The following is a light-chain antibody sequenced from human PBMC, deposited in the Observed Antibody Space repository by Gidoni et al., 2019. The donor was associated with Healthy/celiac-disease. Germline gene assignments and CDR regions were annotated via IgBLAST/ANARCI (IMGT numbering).Light chain of an antibody. CDR1: QGISSY. Sequence: DIPLTQSPSFLSASVGDRVTITCRASQGISSYLAWYQQKPGKAPKLLSYAASTLQSGVPSRFSGSGSGTEFTLTISSLQPEDFATYYCQQLNSYPGFGPGTKVDIK. V-gene: IGKV1-9*01. CDR2: AAS. CDR3: QQLNSYPG. J-gene: IGKJ3*01.